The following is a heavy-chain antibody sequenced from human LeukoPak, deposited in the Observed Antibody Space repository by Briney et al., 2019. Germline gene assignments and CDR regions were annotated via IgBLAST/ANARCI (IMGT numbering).Heavy chain of an antibody. CDR3: ARDHPSYGFSSLNWFDP. CDR1: GFTFDDYG. V-gene: IGHV3-20*01. Sequence: GGSLRLSCAASGFTFDDYGMSWVRQAPGKGLEWVSGINWNGGSTGYADSVKGRFTISRDNAKNSLYLQMNSLRAEDTALYHRARDHPSYGFSSLNWFDPWGQGTLVTVSS. J-gene: IGHJ5*02. D-gene: IGHD5-18*01. CDR2: INWNGGST.